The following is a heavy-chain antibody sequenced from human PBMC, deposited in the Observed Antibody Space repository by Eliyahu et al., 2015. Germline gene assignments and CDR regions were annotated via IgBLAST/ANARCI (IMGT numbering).Heavy chain of an antibody. V-gene: IGHV3-30*03. D-gene: IGHD6-19*01. J-gene: IGHJ4*02. CDR1: GFXFXSYG. CDR3: ARTPVAGVTYYFDY. Sequence: QVQLVESGGGVVQPGRSLRLSCAASGFXFXSYGMHWVRQAPGKGLGWVAVISYDGSNKYYADSVKGRFTISRDNSKNTLYLQMNSLRAEDTAVYYCARTPVAGVTYYFDYWGQGTLVTVSS. CDR2: ISYDGSNK.